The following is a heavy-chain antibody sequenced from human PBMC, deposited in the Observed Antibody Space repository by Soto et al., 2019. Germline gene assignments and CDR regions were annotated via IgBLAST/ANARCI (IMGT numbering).Heavy chain of an antibody. CDR3: AKPSKYSSSWYDAFDI. CDR1: GFTFSSYA. Sequence: EVQLLESGGGLVQPGGSLRLSCAASGFTFSSYAMSWVRQAPGKGLEWVSAISGSGGSTYYADSVKGRFTISRDNSKNTLYLQMNSLRAEDTAVYYCAKPSKYSSSWYDAFDIWGQGTMVTVSS. V-gene: IGHV3-23*01. D-gene: IGHD6-13*01. J-gene: IGHJ3*02. CDR2: ISGSGGST.